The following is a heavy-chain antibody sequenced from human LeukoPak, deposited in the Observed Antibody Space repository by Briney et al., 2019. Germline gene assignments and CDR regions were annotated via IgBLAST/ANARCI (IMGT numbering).Heavy chain of an antibody. D-gene: IGHD6-19*01. Sequence: PGGSLRLSCAASGFSFTTYSMNWVRQAPGKGLEWVSSISSSNSFIYYADSVKGRFTISRDNSKNTLYLQMNSLRAEDTAIYYCAKAEGKNPTGGRWLDWGQGTLVTVSS. CDR3: AKAEGKNPTGGRWLD. J-gene: IGHJ4*02. CDR1: GFSFTTYS. CDR2: ISSSNSFI. V-gene: IGHV3-21*04.